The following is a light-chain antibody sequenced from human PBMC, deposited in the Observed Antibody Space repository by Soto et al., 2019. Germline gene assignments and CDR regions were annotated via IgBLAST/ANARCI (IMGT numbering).Light chain of an antibody. Sequence: QSVLTQPPSASGSPGQSVTISCTGSSSDVGGYNYVSWYQQHPGKAPKLMIYEVSKRPSGVPDRFSGSKSGNTASLTVSGLQAEDEADYYCNSYAGRNNVFGTGTKVTGL. V-gene: IGLV2-8*01. J-gene: IGLJ1*01. CDR1: SSDVGGYNY. CDR2: EVS. CDR3: NSYAGRNNV.